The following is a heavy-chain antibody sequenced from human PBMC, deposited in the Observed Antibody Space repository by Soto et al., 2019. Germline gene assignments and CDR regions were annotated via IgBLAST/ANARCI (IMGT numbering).Heavy chain of an antibody. CDR3: ARDDRKYYYGSGSYLGFDY. Sequence: GGSLRLSCAASGFTFSSYGMHWVRQAPGKGLEWVAVIWYDGSNKYYADSVKGRFTISRDNSKNTLYLQMNSLRAEDTAVYYCARDDRKYYYGSGSYLGFDYWGQGTLVTVSS. CDR1: GFTFSSYG. V-gene: IGHV3-33*01. D-gene: IGHD3-10*01. J-gene: IGHJ4*02. CDR2: IWYDGSNK.